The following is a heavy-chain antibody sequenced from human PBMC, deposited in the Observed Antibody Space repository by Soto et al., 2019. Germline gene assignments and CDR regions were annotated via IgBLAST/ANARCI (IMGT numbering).Heavy chain of an antibody. V-gene: IGHV1-69*01. CDR3: ARGKQSRYSGYVTRAFDI. CDR1: GGTFSSYA. J-gene: IGHJ3*02. CDR2: IIPIFGTA. Sequence: QVQLVQSGAEVKKPGSSVKVSCKASGGTFSSYAISWVRQAPGQGLEWMGGIIPIFGTANYAQKFQGRVTITADESTSTAYMELSSLSSEDTAVYYCARGKQSRYSGYVTRAFDIWGQGTMVTVSS. D-gene: IGHD5-12*01.